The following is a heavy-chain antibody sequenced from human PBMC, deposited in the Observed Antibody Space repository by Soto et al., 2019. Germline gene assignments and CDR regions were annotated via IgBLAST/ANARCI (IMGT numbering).Heavy chain of an antibody. J-gene: IGHJ6*02. V-gene: IGHV4-34*01. CDR2: INHSGST. CDR1: GLSFSGYY. Sequence: SETLSLTCAVYGLSFSGYYWSWIRQPPGKGLEWIGEINHSGSTNYNPSLKSRVTISVDTSKNQFSLKLSSVTAADTAVYYCARGHLSSSWYYYYGMDVWGQGTTVTVSS. CDR3: ARGHLSSSWYYYYGMDV. D-gene: IGHD6-13*01.